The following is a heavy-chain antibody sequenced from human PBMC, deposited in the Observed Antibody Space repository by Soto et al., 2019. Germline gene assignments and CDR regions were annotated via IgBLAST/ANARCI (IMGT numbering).Heavy chain of an antibody. V-gene: IGHV4-59*01. CDR2: VYYSGST. J-gene: IGHJ5*02. CDR1: SGSISSYD. CDR3: ARVGSGSYYDFTWFDP. Sequence: SETLSLTCSVSSGSISSYDWSWIRQPPGKGLEWIGYVYYSGSTNYNPSLKIRVTISIDTSKNQFSLRLSSVTAADTAVYYCARVGSGSYYDFTWFDPWGQGKAVTVS. D-gene: IGHD1-26*01.